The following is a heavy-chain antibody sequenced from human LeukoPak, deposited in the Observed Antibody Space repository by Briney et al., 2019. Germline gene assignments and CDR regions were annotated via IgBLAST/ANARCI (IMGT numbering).Heavy chain of an antibody. CDR3: ARLYYYDSSGPPL. CDR1: GGSTSSSSYY. Sequence: PSETLSLTCTVSGGSTSSSSYYWGWIRQPPGKGLEWIGNIYYTGRTYYNPSLKSRVTISVETSKNQFSLKLSSVSAADTAVYYCARLYYYDSSGPPLWGQGTLVTVSS. CDR2: IYYTGRT. D-gene: IGHD3-22*01. V-gene: IGHV4-39*01. J-gene: IGHJ4*02.